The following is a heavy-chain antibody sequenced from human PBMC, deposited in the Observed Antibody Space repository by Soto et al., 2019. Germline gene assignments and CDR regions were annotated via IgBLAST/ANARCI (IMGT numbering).Heavy chain of an antibody. J-gene: IGHJ6*02. V-gene: IGHV1-69*06. CDR1: GGTFSSYA. D-gene: IGHD5-18*01. Sequence: SVKVSCKASGGTFSSYAISWVRQAPGQGLEWMGVIIPIFGTANYAQKFQGRVTITADKSTSTAYMELSSLRSEDTAVYYCATALFLIGDTATYYCYGMDVWGQGTTVPVYS. CDR3: ATALFLIGDTATYYCYGMDV. CDR2: IIPIFGTA.